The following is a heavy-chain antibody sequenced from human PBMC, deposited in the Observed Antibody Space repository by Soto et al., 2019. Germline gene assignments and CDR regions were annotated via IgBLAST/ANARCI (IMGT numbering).Heavy chain of an antibody. CDR3: AKTPTSSGYYSKFDY. CDR1: IFNFNTSD. Sequence: PCWSLRLSCASCIFNFNTSDMHRVLQTTGKGLEWVAVISNDGSNKYYGDSVKGRFTISRDNSKNSLYLEMDSLRAEDTAVYYCAKTPTSSGYYSKFDYWGQGTLVTVSS. CDR2: ISNDGSNK. D-gene: IGHD3-3*01. V-gene: IGHV3-30*18. J-gene: IGHJ4*02.